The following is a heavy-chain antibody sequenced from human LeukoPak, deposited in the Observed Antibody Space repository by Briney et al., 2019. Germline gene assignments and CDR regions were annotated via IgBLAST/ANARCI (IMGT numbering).Heavy chain of an antibody. V-gene: IGHV4-34*01. CDR3: ARVHYGSGSYYNGEEYYYYYMDV. CDR1: GGSFSSYY. D-gene: IGHD3-10*01. J-gene: IGHJ6*03. Sequence: PSETLSLTCAVYGGSFSSYYWSWIRQPPGKGLEWIGEINHSGSTNYYPSLKSRLTISVDTSKNQFSLKLSSVTAADTAVYYCARVHYGSGSYYNGEEYYYYYMDVWGKGTTVTISS. CDR2: INHSGST.